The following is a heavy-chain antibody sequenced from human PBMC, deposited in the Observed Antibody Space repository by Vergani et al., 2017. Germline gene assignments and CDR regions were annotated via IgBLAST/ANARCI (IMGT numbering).Heavy chain of an antibody. CDR2: IYYSGST. D-gene: IGHD6-13*01. V-gene: IGHV4-39*07. J-gene: IGHJ6*03. Sequence: QLQLQESGPGLVKPSETLSLTCTVSGGSISSSSYYWGWIRQPPGKGLEWIGSIYYSGSTYYNPSLNSRVTISVDTSKNQFSLKLSSVTAADTAVYYCARDRFSSSWYYMDVWGKGTTVTVSS. CDR1: GGSISSSSYY. CDR3: ARDRFSSSWYYMDV.